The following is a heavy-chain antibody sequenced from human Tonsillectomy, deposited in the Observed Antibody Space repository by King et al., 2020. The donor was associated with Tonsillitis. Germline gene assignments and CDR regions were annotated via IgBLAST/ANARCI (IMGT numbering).Heavy chain of an antibody. CDR1: GDSISSYY. Sequence: VQLQESGPGLVKPSETLSLTCTVSGDSISSYYWSWIRQPPGKGLEWIGYIYYTGSTNYNPSLKSRVTISVDTSKNQFSLELSSVTAADTAVYYCARDTYFYDSTGYYPTYFDSWGPGTLFTVSS. CDR3: ARDTYFYDSTGYYPTYFDS. CDR2: IYYTGST. V-gene: IGHV4-59*01. J-gene: IGHJ4*02. D-gene: IGHD3-22*01.